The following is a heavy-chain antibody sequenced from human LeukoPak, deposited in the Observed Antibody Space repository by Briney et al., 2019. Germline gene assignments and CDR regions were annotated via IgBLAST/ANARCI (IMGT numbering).Heavy chain of an antibody. CDR3: ARHAGSSGWYSNDY. CDR1: GGSISSYY. Sequence: SGSLSLTCTVSGGSISSYYWSWIRQPPGKGLEWIGYIHYSGSTTYNPSLKSRVTISVDTSKNQFSLKLSSVTAADTAVYYCARHAGSSGWYSNDYWGQGTLVTVCS. CDR2: IHYSGST. J-gene: IGHJ4*02. V-gene: IGHV4-59*08. D-gene: IGHD6-19*01.